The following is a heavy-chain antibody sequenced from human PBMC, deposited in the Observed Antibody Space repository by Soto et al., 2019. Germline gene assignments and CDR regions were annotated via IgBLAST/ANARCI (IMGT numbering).Heavy chain of an antibody. CDR2: VIPIFGTA. J-gene: IGHJ2*01. V-gene: IGHV1-69*01. CDR1: GGTFSSYA. D-gene: IGHD3-10*01. CDR3: ARLGSGYGDLHWYFDL. Sequence: QVQLVQSGAEVKKPGSSVKVSCKASGGTFSSYAISWVRQAPGQVLEWMGGVIPIFGTANYAQKFQGRVTITADESTSTAYMELSSLRSEDTAVYYCARLGSGYGDLHWYFDLWGRGTLVTVSS.